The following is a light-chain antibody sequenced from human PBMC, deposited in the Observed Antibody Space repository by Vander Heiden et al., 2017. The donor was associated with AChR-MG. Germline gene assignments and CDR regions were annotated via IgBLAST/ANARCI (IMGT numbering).Light chain of an antibody. CDR1: QSFSSY. J-gene: IGKJ4*01. Sequence: ELVLTQSPATLSLSPWARATLTCRASQSFSSYLAWYQQQPGQAPRLLIYDASNRATGIPARFSGSGSGTYFTLTISSVEPEDSAVYYCQQRSYWPLTFGGGTKVEIK. CDR2: DAS. V-gene: IGKV3-11*01. CDR3: QQRSYWPLT.